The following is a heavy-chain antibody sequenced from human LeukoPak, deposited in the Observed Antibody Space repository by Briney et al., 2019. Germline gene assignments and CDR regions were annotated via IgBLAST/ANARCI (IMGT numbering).Heavy chain of an antibody. CDR1: GFTFSSYG. CDR3: ARVAAAGIYYYYYVDV. Sequence: GGSLRLSCAASGFTFSSYGMSWVRQAPGKGLEWVANIKQDGSEKYYVDSVKGRFTISRDNAKNSLYLQMNSLRAEDTAVYYCARVAAAGIYYYYYVDVWGKGTTVTVSS. J-gene: IGHJ6*03. CDR2: IKQDGSEK. V-gene: IGHV3-7*01. D-gene: IGHD6-13*01.